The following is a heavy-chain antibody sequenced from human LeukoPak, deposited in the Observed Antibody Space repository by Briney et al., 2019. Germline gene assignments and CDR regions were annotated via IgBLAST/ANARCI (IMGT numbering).Heavy chain of an antibody. CDR1: GGSISSGGYY. V-gene: IGHV4-31*03. CDR2: IYYSGST. D-gene: IGHD2-21*01. CDR3: AVTEAIGFWFDP. J-gene: IGHJ5*02. Sequence: SETLSLTCTVSGGSISSGGYYWSWIRQHPGKGLEWIGYIYYSGSTYYNPSLKSRVTISVDTSKNQFSPKLSSVTAADTAVYYCAVTEAIGFWFDPWGQGTLVTVSS.